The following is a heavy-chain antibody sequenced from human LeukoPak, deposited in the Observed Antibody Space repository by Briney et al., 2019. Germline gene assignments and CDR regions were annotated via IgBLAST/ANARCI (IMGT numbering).Heavy chain of an antibody. Sequence: QPGGSLRLSCAASGFSFDEYSMHWVRQAPGKGLEWVSLITWNGGGTSYADSVKGRFTISRDNKKSSLFLQMHSLRTEDTAFYFCVKDGLQYCTSTSCYEFQSWGQGTLVTVPS. V-gene: IGHV3-43*01. J-gene: IGHJ4*02. CDR3: VKDGLQYCTSTSCYEFQS. CDR1: GFSFDEYS. CDR2: ITWNGGGT. D-gene: IGHD2-2*01.